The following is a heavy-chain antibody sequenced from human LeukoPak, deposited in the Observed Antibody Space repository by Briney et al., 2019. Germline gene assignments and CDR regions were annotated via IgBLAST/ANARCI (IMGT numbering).Heavy chain of an antibody. V-gene: IGHV3-7*01. CDR2: INQGGSER. CDR3: ARDQYYDFWSGYFGRDYYYMDV. CDR1: GFTFTKYW. D-gene: IGHD3-3*01. Sequence: PGGSLRLSCAASGFTFTKYWMTWVRQDPGKGLEWVANINQGGSERFYVDSVKGRFTISRDNAKNSLYLQMNSLRAEDTAVYYCARDQYYDFWSGYFGRDYYYMDVWGKGTTVTVSS. J-gene: IGHJ6*03.